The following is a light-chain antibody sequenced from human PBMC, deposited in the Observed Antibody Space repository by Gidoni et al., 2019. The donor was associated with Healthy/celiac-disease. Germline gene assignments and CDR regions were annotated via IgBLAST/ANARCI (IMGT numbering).Light chain of an antibody. CDR3: QQYYSTPPT. CDR2: WAS. Sequence: DIVMTQSPDSLAVSLGERATINCKSSQSVLYSSNNKNYLAWYQQKPGQPTKLLIYWASTRESGVPDRFSGSGSGTDFTLTISSLQAEDVAVYYCQQYYSTPPTFXGXTKVEIK. J-gene: IGKJ4*01. V-gene: IGKV4-1*01. CDR1: QSVLYSSNNKNY.